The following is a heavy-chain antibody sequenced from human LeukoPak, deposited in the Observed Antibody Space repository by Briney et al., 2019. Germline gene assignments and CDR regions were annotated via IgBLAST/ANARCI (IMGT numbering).Heavy chain of an antibody. CDR3: ASETYYYDSSGSRGMDV. Sequence: ASVKVSCKASGYTFTSYGISWVRQAPGQGLEWMGWISAYNGNTNYAQKLQGRVTMTRNTSISTAYMELSSLRSEDTAVYYCASETYYYDSSGSRGMDVWGQGTTVTVSS. D-gene: IGHD3-22*01. CDR1: GYTFTSYG. V-gene: IGHV1-18*01. CDR2: ISAYNGNT. J-gene: IGHJ6*02.